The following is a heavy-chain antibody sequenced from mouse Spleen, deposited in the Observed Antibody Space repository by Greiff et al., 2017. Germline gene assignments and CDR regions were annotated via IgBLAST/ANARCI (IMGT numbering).Heavy chain of an antibody. J-gene: IGHJ2*01. Sequence: EVKLMESGGDLVKPGGSLKLSCAASGFTFSSYGMSWVRQTPDKRLEWVATISSGGSYTYYPDSVKGRFTISRDNAKNTLYLQMSSLKSEDTAMYYLARHGLGRDFDYWGQGTTLTVSS. V-gene: IGHV5-6*01. CDR1: GFTFSSYG. CDR3: ARHGLGRDFDY. D-gene: IGHD4-1*01. CDR2: ISSGGSYT.